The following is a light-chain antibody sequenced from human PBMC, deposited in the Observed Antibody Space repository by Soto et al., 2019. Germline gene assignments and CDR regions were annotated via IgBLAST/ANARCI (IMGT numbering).Light chain of an antibody. V-gene: IGLV2-14*01. CDR3: GSYTRSTTPSL. CDR2: EVS. Sequence: QSALTQPASVSGSPGQSITVSCTGASGDAGVYNYVSWYQQHPGKAPKLIIYEVSFRPSGVSNRFSGSKSGNTATLTISGLQAEDEADYYCGSYTRSTTPSLFGTGSKVAVL. J-gene: IGLJ1*01. CDR1: SGDAGVYNY.